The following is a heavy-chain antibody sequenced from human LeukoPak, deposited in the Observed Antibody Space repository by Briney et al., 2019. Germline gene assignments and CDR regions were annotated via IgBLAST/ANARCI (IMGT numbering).Heavy chain of an antibody. Sequence: GGSLRLSCAASGFTFDDYAMHWVRQAPGKGLEWVSGISWNSGSIGYADSVKDRFTISRDNAKNSLYLQMNSLRAEDTALYYCAKVSSLGGSYYYGMDVWGQGTTVTVSS. CDR1: GFTFDDYA. CDR2: ISWNSGSI. J-gene: IGHJ6*02. V-gene: IGHV3-9*01. CDR3: AKVSSLGGSYYYGMDV. D-gene: IGHD1-26*01.